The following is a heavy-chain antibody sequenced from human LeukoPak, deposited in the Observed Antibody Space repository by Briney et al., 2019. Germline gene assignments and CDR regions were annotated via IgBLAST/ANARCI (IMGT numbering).Heavy chain of an antibody. V-gene: IGHV3-48*04. CDR3: ARDKFLYSSSWHDY. Sequence: PGGSLRLSCAASGFTFSSYSMNWVRQAPGKGLEWVSYISSSSSTIYYADSVKGRFTISRDNAKNSLYLQMNSLRAEDTAVYYCARDKFLYSSSWHDYWGQGTLVTVSS. D-gene: IGHD6-13*01. CDR2: ISSSSSTI. J-gene: IGHJ4*02. CDR1: GFTFSSYS.